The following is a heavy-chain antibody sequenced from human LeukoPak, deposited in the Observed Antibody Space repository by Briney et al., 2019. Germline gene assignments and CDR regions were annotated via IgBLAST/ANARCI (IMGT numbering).Heavy chain of an antibody. J-gene: IGHJ6*03. V-gene: IGHV1-2*02. CDR2: INPNNGGT. CDR1: GYKFTDFY. CDR3: VRQYFYNYYMDV. Sequence: ASVKVSCKASGYKFTDFYMHWVRQAPGQGLEWMGWINPNNGGTNYAQKFQGRVTMTRDTSISTAYMELSRLRSDDTAIYYCVRQYFYNYYMDVWGKGTTVTVSS.